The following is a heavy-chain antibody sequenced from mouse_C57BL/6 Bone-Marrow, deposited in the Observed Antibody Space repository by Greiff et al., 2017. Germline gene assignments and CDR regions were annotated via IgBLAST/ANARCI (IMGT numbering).Heavy chain of an antibody. CDR3: ARWVFITTVVTLDYFDY. V-gene: IGHV1-69*01. CDR1: GYTFTSYW. Sequence: VQLQQPGAELVMPGASVKLSCKASGYTFTSYWMHWVKQRPGQGLEWIGEIDPSDSYTKYNQKFKGKSTLTVDKSSSTAYMQLSSLTSEDSAVYYCARWVFITTVVTLDYFDYWGQGTTLTVSS. CDR2: IDPSDSYT. D-gene: IGHD1-1*01. J-gene: IGHJ2*01.